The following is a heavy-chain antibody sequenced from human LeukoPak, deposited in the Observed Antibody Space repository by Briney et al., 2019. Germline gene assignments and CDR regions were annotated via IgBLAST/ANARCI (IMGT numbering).Heavy chain of an antibody. D-gene: IGHD3-10*01. J-gene: IGHJ6*04. CDR2: TNPNSGGT. CDR3: ARYGFGELSSYGMDV. V-gene: IGHV1-2*04. CDR1: GYTFTGYY. Sequence: ASVKVSCKASGYTFTGYYMHRVRQAPGQGLEWMGWTNPNSGGTNYAQKFQGWVTMTRDTPISTAYMELSRLRSDDTAVYYCARYGFGELSSYGMDVWGKGTTVTVSS.